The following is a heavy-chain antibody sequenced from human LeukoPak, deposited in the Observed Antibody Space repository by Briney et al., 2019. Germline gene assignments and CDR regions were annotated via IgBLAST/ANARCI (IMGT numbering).Heavy chain of an antibody. CDR1: GYSISSGYY. V-gene: IGHV4-61*01. Sequence: PSETLSLTCTVSGYSISSGYYWSWIRQPPGKGLEWIGYIYYSGSTNYNPSLKSRVTISVDTSKNQFSLKLSSVTAADTAVYYCARGGYSGYDAYYYYMDVWGKGTTVTVSS. J-gene: IGHJ6*03. D-gene: IGHD5-12*01. CDR3: ARGGYSGYDAYYYYMDV. CDR2: IYYSGST.